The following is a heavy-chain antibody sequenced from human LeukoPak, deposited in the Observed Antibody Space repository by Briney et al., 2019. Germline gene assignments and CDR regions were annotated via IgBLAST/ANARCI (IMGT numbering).Heavy chain of an antibody. J-gene: IGHJ4*02. Sequence: GRSLRLSCAASGFTFSSYAMHWVRQAPGKGLEWVAVISYDGSNKYYADSVKGRFTISRDNSKNTLYLQMNSLRAEDTAVYYCAREPTAAGAFDYWGQGTLVTVSS. CDR2: ISYDGSNK. CDR3: AREPTAAGAFDY. V-gene: IGHV3-30-3*01. CDR1: GFTFSSYA. D-gene: IGHD6-13*01.